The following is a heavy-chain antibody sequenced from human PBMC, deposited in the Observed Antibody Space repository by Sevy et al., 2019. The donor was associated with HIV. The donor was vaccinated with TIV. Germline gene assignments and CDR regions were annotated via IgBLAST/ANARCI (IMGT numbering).Heavy chain of an antibody. CDR3: AKDGYSSGWYYGMDV. CDR2: ISWNSGSI. J-gene: IGHJ6*02. D-gene: IGHD6-19*01. CDR1: GFTFDDYA. V-gene: IGHV3-9*01. Sequence: GGSLRLSCAASGFTFDDYAMHWVRQAPGKGLEWVSGISWNSGSIGYADSVKGRVTISRDNAKNSLYLQMNSLRAEDTALYYCAKDGYSSGWYYGMDVWGQGTTVTVSS.